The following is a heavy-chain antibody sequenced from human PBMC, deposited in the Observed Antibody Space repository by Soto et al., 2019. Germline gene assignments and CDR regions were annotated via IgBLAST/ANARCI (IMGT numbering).Heavy chain of an antibody. CDR1: GFTFTSSA. CDR3: AADPGLYCSSTSCYPNWFDP. D-gene: IGHD2-2*01. V-gene: IGHV1-58*02. CDR2: IVVGSGNT. J-gene: IGHJ5*02. Sequence: ASVKVSCKASGFTFTSSAMHWVRQARGQRLEWIGWIVVGSGNTNYAQKFQERVTITRDMSTSTAYMELSSLRSEDTAVYYCAADPGLYCSSTSCYPNWFDPWGQGTLVTVSS.